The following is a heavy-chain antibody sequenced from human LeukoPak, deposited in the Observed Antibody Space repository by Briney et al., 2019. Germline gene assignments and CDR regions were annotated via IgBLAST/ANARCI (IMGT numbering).Heavy chain of an antibody. Sequence: NTGGSLRLSCAASGFTFSSYSMNWVRQAPGKGLEWVSSISSSSSSYIYYADSVKGRFTISRDNAKNSLYLQMNSLRAEDTAVYYCAREQFKEGYGSYHDAFDIWGQGTMVTVSS. J-gene: IGHJ3*02. CDR2: ISSSSSSYI. CDR1: GFTFSSYS. CDR3: AREQFKEGYGSYHDAFDI. D-gene: IGHD1-26*01. V-gene: IGHV3-21*01.